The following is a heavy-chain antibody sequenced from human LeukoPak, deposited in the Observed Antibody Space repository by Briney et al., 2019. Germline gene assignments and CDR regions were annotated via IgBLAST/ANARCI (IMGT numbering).Heavy chain of an antibody. CDR1: GGSISSSTYY. CDR2: ITYSGST. J-gene: IGHJ4*02. Sequence: SETLSLTCTVSGGSISSSTYYWAWIRQSPGMGLEWIGSITYSGSTYYNPSLESRVTISVDTSKNQFSLRLISVTAVDTAVYYCARQGVGATDCWGQGTLVTVSS. D-gene: IGHD1-26*01. CDR3: ARQGVGATDC. V-gene: IGHV4-39*01.